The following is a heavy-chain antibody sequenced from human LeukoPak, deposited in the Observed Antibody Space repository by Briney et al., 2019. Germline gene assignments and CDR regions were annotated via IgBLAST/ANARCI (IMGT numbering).Heavy chain of an antibody. Sequence: GASVKVSCKASGYTFTNYYMHWVRQAPGQGLEWMGWISAYNGNTNYAQKLQGRVTMTTDTSTSTAYMELRSLRSDDTAVYYCARDPSNTSGWKTWFDTWGQGTLVTVSS. CDR2: ISAYNGNT. CDR3: ARDPSNTSGWKTWFDT. J-gene: IGHJ5*02. D-gene: IGHD6-19*01. CDR1: GYTFTNYY. V-gene: IGHV1-18*04.